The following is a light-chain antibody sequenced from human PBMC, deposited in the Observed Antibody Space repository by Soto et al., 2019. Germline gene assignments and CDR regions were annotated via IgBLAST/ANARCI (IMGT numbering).Light chain of an antibody. CDR2: DAS. Sequence: DIQMTQSPSTLSASVGDRVTITCRASQSITSWLAWYQQKPGKAPKLLIYDASTLESGVPSRFRGSGAGTEFTLTSSSLQPDYSANYYCQQYNRYSTFGQGTKLEIK. CDR3: QQYNRYST. V-gene: IGKV1-5*01. J-gene: IGKJ2*01. CDR1: QSITSW.